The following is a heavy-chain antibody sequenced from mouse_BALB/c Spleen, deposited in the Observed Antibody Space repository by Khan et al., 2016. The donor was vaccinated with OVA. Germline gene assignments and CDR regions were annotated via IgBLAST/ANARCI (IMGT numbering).Heavy chain of an antibody. Sequence: DVMLVESGGDLVKPGGFLKLSCAASGFTFSTYGMSWVRQAPDKRLEWVATVSTGGSYTYYPDSVKGRFTISRDNAKNTLYLQMSGLRSEDTAMFYCTRLAYYYDSEGFAYWGQGTLVTVSA. V-gene: IGHV5-6*02. CDR1: GFTFSTYG. J-gene: IGHJ3*01. D-gene: IGHD1-1*01. CDR2: VSTGGSYT. CDR3: TRLAYYYDSEGFAY.